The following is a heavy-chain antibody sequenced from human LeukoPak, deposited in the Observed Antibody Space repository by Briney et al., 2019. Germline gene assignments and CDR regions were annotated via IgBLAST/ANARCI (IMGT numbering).Heavy chain of an antibody. V-gene: IGHV3-23*01. J-gene: IGHJ5*02. CDR3: AKDSKTYYYGSGSQFDP. Sequence: GGSLRLSCAASGFTFSSYAMSWVRQAPGKGLEWVSAISGSGGSTYYADSVKGRFTISRDNSKNTLHLQMNSLRAEDTAVYYCAKDSKTYYYGSGSQFDPWGQGTLVTVSS. CDR1: GFTFSSYA. CDR2: ISGSGGST. D-gene: IGHD3-10*01.